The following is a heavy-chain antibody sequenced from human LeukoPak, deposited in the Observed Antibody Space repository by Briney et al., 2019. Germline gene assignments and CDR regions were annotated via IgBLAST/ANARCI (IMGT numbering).Heavy chain of an antibody. CDR3: AKDSGYCDTTSCRLAN. CDR1: GFTFSSYA. Sequence: GGSLRLSCAASGFTFSSYAMSGVRQAPGKGLEWVSAISVSGGSTYYADSVKGRFTISRDNSKNTLYLQMNSLRIEDTAVYYCAKDSGYCDTTSCRLANWGQGTLVTVSS. V-gene: IGHV3-23*01. D-gene: IGHD2-2*01. J-gene: IGHJ4*02. CDR2: ISVSGGST.